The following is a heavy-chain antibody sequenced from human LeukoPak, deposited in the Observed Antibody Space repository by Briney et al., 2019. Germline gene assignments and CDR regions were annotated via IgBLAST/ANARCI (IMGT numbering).Heavy chain of an antibody. CDR2: ISSNGGST. CDR3: ARSLGLSNYDFWSGYYRCMDV. CDR1: GFTFSSYA. D-gene: IGHD3-3*01. J-gene: IGHJ6*02. V-gene: IGHV3-64*01. Sequence: GGSLRLSCAASGFTFSSYAMHWVRQAPGKGLGYVSAISSNGGSTYYANSVKGRFTISRDNSKNTLYLQMGSLRAEDMAVYYCARSLGLSNYDFWSGYYRCMDVWGQGTTVTVSS.